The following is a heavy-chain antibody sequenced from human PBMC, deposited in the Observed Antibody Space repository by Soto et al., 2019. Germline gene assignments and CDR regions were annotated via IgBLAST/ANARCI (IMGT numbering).Heavy chain of an antibody. Sequence: QITLKESGPTLVKPTQTLTVTCTFSGFSLSTSGAGLGWIRQSPGKAPEWLALISWKDEKRYNPGLKSRLTITKATSKNQVVLTMTDLDTVDTATYFCANRYGGNYSRWYFESWGQGTLVTVSS. CDR3: ANRYGGNYSRWYFES. CDR1: GFSLSTSGAG. CDR2: ISWKDEK. D-gene: IGHD4-17*01. J-gene: IGHJ4*02. V-gene: IGHV2-5*01.